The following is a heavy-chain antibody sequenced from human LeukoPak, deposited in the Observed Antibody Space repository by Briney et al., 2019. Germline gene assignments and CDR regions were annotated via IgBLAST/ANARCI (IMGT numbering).Heavy chain of an antibody. CDR1: GYSFTSYW. CDR2: IYPGDSDT. D-gene: IGHD3-22*01. V-gene: IGHV5-51*01. Sequence: GESLKISCKGSGYSFTSYWIGWVRQMPGKGLEWMGIIYPGDSDTRYSPSFQGQVAISADKSISTAYLQWSSLKASDTAMYYCARLVGYYYDSSGYSDYWGQGTLVTVSS. CDR3: ARLVGYYYDSSGYSDY. J-gene: IGHJ4*02.